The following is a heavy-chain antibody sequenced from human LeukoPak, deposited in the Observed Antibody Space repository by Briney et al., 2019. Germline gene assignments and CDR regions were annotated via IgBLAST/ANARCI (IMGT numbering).Heavy chain of an antibody. Sequence: GGSLRLSCAASGFTFSSNAMSWVRQAPGKGLEWVSGISRSGATTHYADSVKGRFTISRDNSKNTVYLQMSSLRAEDTAVYYCAREDASGSYYRSLDYWGQGTLVTVSS. J-gene: IGHJ4*02. CDR1: GFTFSSNA. CDR2: ISRSGATT. D-gene: IGHD3-10*01. CDR3: AREDASGSYYRSLDY. V-gene: IGHV3-23*01.